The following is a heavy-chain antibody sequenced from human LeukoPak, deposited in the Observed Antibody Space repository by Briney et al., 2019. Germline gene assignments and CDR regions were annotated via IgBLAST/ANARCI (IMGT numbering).Heavy chain of an antibody. CDR3: ARANYVWGSYRFGY. CDR2: INPNSGGT. CDR1: GYTFTGYY. J-gene: IGHJ4*02. Sequence: ASVKVSCKASGYTFTGYYMHWVRQAPGQGLEWMGWINPNSGGTNYAQKFQGRVTMTRDTSISTAYMELSRLRSDDTAVYYCARANYVWGSYRFGYWGQGTLVTVSS. V-gene: IGHV1-2*02. D-gene: IGHD3-16*02.